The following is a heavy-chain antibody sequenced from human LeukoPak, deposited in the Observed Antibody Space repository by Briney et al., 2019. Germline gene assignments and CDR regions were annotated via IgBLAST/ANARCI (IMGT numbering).Heavy chain of an antibody. J-gene: IGHJ4*02. CDR3: AKVSSGSYYGVDY. CDR1: GFTFSSYA. V-gene: IGHV3-23*01. Sequence: PGGSLRLSCAASGFTFSSYAMSWVRQAPGKGLEWVSAISSSGSSTYYADSVKGRFTISRDNSKNTLYLQMNSLRAEDTAVYYCAKVSSGSYYGVDYWGQGTLVTVSS. D-gene: IGHD1-26*01. CDR2: ISSSGSST.